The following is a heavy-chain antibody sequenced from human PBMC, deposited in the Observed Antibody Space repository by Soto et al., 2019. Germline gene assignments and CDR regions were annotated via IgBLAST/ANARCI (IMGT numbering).Heavy chain of an antibody. V-gene: IGHV1-18*01. Sequence: ASVKVSCKASGYTFTSYGISWVRQAPGQGLEWMGWISAYNGNTNYAQKLQGRVTMTTDTSTSTAYMELRSLRSDDPAVYYCARDPASTDYIWGSYRRKALDIWGQGTMVTVSS. CDR2: ISAYNGNT. J-gene: IGHJ3*02. CDR3: ARDPASTDYIWGSYRRKALDI. CDR1: GYTFTSYG. D-gene: IGHD3-16*02.